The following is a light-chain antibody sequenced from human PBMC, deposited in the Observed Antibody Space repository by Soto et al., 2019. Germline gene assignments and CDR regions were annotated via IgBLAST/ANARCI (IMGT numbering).Light chain of an antibody. J-gene: IGLJ1*01. CDR2: DDN. V-gene: IGLV1-51*01. CDR1: SSNIGGNS. CDR3: GSWDSSLSDYV. Sequence: QSMLTQPPSSSAAPGQKVTISCSGSSSNIGGNSVSWYQQLPGTAPKLLIYDDNKRPSGIPDRFSGSKSGTSATLGITGFQTGDEADYYCGSWDSSLSDYVFGTGTKV.